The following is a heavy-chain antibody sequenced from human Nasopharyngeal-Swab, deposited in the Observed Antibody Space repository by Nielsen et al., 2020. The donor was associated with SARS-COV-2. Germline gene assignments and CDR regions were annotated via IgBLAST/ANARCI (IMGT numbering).Heavy chain of an antibody. J-gene: IGHJ5*02. V-gene: IGHV1-2*02. Sequence: ASVKVSCKASGYTFTGYYMHWVRQAPGQGLEWMGWINTNSGGTNYAQKFQGRVTMTRDTSISTAYMELSRLRSDETAVYYCARDRGDSGSLNWFDPWGQGTLVTVSS. CDR2: INTNSGGT. CDR3: ARDRGDSGSLNWFDP. CDR1: GYTFTGYY. D-gene: IGHD1-26*01.